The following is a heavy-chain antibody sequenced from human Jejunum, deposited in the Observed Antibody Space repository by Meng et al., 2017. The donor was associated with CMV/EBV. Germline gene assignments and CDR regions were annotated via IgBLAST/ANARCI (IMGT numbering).Heavy chain of an antibody. CDR3: VTGGWLDD. J-gene: IGHJ4*02. Sequence: SFVASGFPFATFDMSWVRQAPGKGLEWISVIRGSDDTSYYPDSVKGRFTISKDKSKNTLFLQMNSLRVDDTAIYYCVTGGWLDDWAQGTLVTVSS. CDR2: IRGSDDTS. V-gene: IGHV3-23*01. D-gene: IGHD6-19*01. CDR1: GFPFATFD.